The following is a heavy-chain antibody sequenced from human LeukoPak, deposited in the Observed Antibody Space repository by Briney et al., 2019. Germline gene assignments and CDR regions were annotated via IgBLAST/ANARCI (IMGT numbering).Heavy chain of an antibody. Sequence: ASVKVSCKASGYTFTGYYMHWVRQAPGQGLEWMGWINPNSGSTNYAQKLQGRVTMTRDTSISTAYMELSRLRSDDTAVYYCAREWKTAMVIYYFDYWGQGTLVTVSS. CDR2: INPNSGST. CDR1: GYTFTGYY. D-gene: IGHD5-18*01. J-gene: IGHJ4*02. CDR3: AREWKTAMVIYYFDY. V-gene: IGHV1-2*02.